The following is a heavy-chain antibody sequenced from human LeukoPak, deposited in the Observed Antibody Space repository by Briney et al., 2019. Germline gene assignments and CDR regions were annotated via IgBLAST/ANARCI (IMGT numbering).Heavy chain of an antibody. J-gene: IGHJ5*02. Sequence: GASVKVSCKVSGYTLTELSMHWVRQPPGKGLEWMGGFDPEDGETIYAQKFQGRVTMTEDTSTDTAYMELSSLRSEDTAVYYCATVLYYYDSSGYHNWFDPWGQGTLVTVSS. CDR1: GYTLTELS. CDR2: FDPEDGET. V-gene: IGHV1-24*01. D-gene: IGHD3-22*01. CDR3: ATVLYYYDSSGYHNWFDP.